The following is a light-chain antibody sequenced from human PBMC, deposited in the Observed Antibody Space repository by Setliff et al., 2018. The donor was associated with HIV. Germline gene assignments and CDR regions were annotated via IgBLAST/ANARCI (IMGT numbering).Light chain of an antibody. J-gene: IGLJ3*02. CDR3: SSYAGSNNKV. Sequence: QSVLAQPASVSGSPGQSITISCTGTSSDVGGYNYVSWYQQHPGKAPELVIYDVSNRPSGVSNRFSGSKSGNTASLTVSGLQAEDEADYYCSSYAGSNNKVFGGGTK. V-gene: IGLV2-14*03. CDR1: SSDVGGYNY. CDR2: DVS.